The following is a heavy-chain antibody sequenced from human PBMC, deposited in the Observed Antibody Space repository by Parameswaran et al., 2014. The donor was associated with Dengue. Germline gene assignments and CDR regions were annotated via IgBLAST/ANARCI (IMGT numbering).Heavy chain of an antibody. CDR2: IEWDDDK. J-gene: IGHJ3*02. Sequence: PGKALEWLALIEWDDDKNYSTSLKTRLTISKDTSKNQVVLTMTNMDPVDTATYYCARSPSGSYYDVYAFDIWGQGTMVTVSS. D-gene: IGHD1-26*01. CDR3: ARSPSGSYYDVYAFDI. V-gene: IGHV2-70*01.